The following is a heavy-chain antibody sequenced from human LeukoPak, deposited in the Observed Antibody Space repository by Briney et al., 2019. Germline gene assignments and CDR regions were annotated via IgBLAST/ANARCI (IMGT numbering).Heavy chain of an antibody. Sequence: PGGSLRLSCAVSGFTVSSIYMSWVRQAPGKGLEWVSSIYSDGNTYYADSVKGRFTISRDSSRNTLYLQMNSLRVEDSAVYYCAGDTHSSSWYDHWGQGTLVTVFS. V-gene: IGHV3-53*01. CDR1: GFTVSSIY. CDR2: IYSDGNT. CDR3: AGDTHSSSWYDH. J-gene: IGHJ5*02. D-gene: IGHD6-13*01.